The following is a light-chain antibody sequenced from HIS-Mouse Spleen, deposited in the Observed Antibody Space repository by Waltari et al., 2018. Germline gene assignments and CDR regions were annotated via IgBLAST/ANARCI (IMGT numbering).Light chain of an antibody. V-gene: IGLV3-10*01. CDR1: ALPKKY. J-gene: IGLJ2*01. CDR2: EDS. Sequence: SYELTQPPSVSVSPGQTARITCSGDALPKKYAYWYQQKSGPAPGLVIYEDSKRPSGVPGRLAGSSSGKMATWTISGAQVEDEADYYCYSTDSSGNHRVFGGGTKLTVL. CDR3: YSTDSSGNHRV.